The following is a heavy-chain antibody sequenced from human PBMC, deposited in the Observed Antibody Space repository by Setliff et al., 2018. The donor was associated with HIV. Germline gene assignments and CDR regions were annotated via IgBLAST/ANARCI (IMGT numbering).Heavy chain of an antibody. Sequence: PSETLSLTCTVSGGSISSTNYFWGWIRQPPGKGLEWIGTIYYHGSTYYNPSLKSRLTISRDTSKNQFSLRMKSVTAADTAVYYCAREGNTALVTKYFDYWGQGTLVTVSS. D-gene: IGHD5-18*01. CDR3: AREGNTALVTKYFDY. CDR1: GGSISSTNYF. CDR2: IYYHGST. V-gene: IGHV4-39*07. J-gene: IGHJ4*02.